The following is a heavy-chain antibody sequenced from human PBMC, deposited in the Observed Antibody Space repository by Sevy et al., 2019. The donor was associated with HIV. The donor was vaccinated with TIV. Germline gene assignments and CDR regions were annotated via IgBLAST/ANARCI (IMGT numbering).Heavy chain of an antibody. D-gene: IGHD2-2*01. CDR2: VYYSGST. V-gene: IGHV4-39*01. CDR1: GDSISNSRYY. CDR3: ANQPLTLISPPDS. J-gene: IGHJ4*02. Sequence: SETLSLTCTVSGDSISNSRYYWGWIRQPPGKGLEWIGSVYYSGSTYYNPSLKSRVTLSIDTSKNQFLLKVNSVTATDTAVYYCANQPLTLISPPDSWGQGSLVTVSS.